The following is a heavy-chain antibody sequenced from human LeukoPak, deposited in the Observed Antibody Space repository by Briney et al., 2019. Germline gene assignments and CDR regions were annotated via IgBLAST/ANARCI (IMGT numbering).Heavy chain of an antibody. CDR2: ISGSGGST. D-gene: IGHD2-21*02. CDR1: GFTFSSYA. J-gene: IGHJ4*02. Sequence: TGGSLRLSCAASGFTFSSYAMSWVRQAPGKGLEWVSAISGSGGSTYYADSVKGRFTISRDNSKNTLYQQMNSLRAEDTAVYYCAKGQSVVVTALDYWGQGTLVTVSS. V-gene: IGHV3-23*01. CDR3: AKGQSVVVTALDY.